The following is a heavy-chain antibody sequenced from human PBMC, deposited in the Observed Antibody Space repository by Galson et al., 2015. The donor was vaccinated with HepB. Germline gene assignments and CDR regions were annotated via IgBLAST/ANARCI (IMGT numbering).Heavy chain of an antibody. Sequence: SVKVSCKASGYTFTRYGINWVRQAPGQGLEWMGWISVYNDNPNYAQKFQDRVTMTTDTSTSTAYMELTNLRSDDTAVYYCARDPEGYDFWSGSFDPWGQGTLVTVAS. CDR2: ISVYNDNP. D-gene: IGHD3-3*01. J-gene: IGHJ5*02. CDR1: GYTFTRYG. CDR3: ARDPEGYDFWSGSFDP. V-gene: IGHV1-18*04.